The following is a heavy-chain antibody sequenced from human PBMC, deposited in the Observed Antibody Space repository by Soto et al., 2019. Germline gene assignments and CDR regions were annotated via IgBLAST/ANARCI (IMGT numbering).Heavy chain of an antibody. J-gene: IGHJ4*02. CDR3: AKFRGYCSGGVCYYFDY. CDR1: GFTFSSYA. V-gene: IGHV3-23*01. Sequence: PGGSLRLSCAASGFTFSSYAMSWVRQAPGKGLEWVSIMSGSSATTSYADSVKGRFTISRDNSKNTLYLQMNSLRAEDTAVYYCAKFRGYCSGGVCYYFDYWGQGTLVTVSS. D-gene: IGHD2-15*01. CDR2: MSGSSATT.